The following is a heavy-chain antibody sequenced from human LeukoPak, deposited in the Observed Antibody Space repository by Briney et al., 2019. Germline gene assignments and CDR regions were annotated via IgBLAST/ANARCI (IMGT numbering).Heavy chain of an antibody. V-gene: IGHV3-74*01. Sequence: GGFLRLSCAASGFSFSSNWMHWVRQAPGKGLVWVSRVNSDGSGTSYADSVKGRFTISRDNAKNTLYLQMNSLRAEDTAVYYCATSLGPLTDYWGRGTLVTVSS. CDR1: GFSFSSNW. CDR2: VNSDGSGT. J-gene: IGHJ4*02. D-gene: IGHD7-27*01. CDR3: ATSLGPLTDY.